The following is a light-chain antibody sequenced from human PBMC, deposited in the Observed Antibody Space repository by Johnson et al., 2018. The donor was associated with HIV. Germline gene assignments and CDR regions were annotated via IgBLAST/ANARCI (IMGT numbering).Light chain of an antibody. CDR2: DNN. V-gene: IGLV1-51*01. CDR1: SSNIGNSY. Sequence: QLVLTQAPSVSAAPGQKVTISCSGSSSNIGNSYVSWYQQLPGTAPKLLIYDNNKRPSGIPDRFSGSKSGTSATLGITGLQTGDEADYYCGTWDSTLSAGGYVFGTGTKVTVL. J-gene: IGLJ1*01. CDR3: GTWDSTLSAGGYV.